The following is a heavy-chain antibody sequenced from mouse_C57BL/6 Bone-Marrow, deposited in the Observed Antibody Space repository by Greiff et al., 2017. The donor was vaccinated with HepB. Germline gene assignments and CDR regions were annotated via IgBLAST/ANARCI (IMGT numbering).Heavy chain of an antibody. Sequence: EVQVVESGGDLVKPGGSLKLSCAASGFTFSSYGMSWVRQTPDKRLEWVATISSGGSYTYYPDSVKGRFTISRDNATNTLYLQMSSMKSEDTAMYYCARISTVVATDYWGQGTTLTVSS. D-gene: IGHD1-1*01. V-gene: IGHV5-6*01. CDR3: ARISTVVATDY. CDR1: GFTFSSYG. J-gene: IGHJ2*01. CDR2: ISSGGSYT.